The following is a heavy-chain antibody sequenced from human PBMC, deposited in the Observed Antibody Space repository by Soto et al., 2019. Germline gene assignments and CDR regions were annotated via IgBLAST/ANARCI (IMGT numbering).Heavy chain of an antibody. J-gene: IGHJ4*02. CDR3: ARDKARDYFDY. CDR2: IYSSGRT. V-gene: IGHV4-30-4*01. CDR1: GDSLSSGDYY. Sequence: SETLSLTCTVSGDSLSSGDYYWSWIRQPPGKGLEWIGYIYSSGRTYYSPSLMSRITISVDTSKNQFSLKVSSVTAADTAVYYCARDKARDYFDYWGQGTLVNVSS.